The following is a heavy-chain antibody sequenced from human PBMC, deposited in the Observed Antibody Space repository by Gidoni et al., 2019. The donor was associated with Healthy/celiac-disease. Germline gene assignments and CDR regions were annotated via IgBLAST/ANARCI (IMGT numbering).Heavy chain of an antibody. D-gene: IGHD2-2*01. Sequence: QVQLQESGPGLVKPSETLSLTCTVSGGSISSYYWSWIRQPPGKGLEWIGYIYYSGSTNYNPSLKSRVTISVDTSKNQFSLKLSSVTAADTAVYYCARAMGFSTRRGGNWFDPWGQGTLVTVS. V-gene: IGHV4-59*01. CDR3: ARAMGFSTRRGGNWFDP. J-gene: IGHJ5*02. CDR1: GGSISSYY. CDR2: IYYSGST.